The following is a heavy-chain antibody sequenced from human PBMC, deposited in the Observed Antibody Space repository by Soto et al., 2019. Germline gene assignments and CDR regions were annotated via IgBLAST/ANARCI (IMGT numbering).Heavy chain of an antibody. V-gene: IGHV1-18*01. CDR3: ARDEPRPSTYAFDI. D-gene: IGHD1-26*01. CDR2: ISAYNANT. J-gene: IGHJ3*02. CDR1: GYTFTNFG. Sequence: ASVKVSCKASGYTFTNFGITWVRQAPGQGLEWMGWISAYNANTNYTQKLQGRVTMTTDTSTSTAYMELRSLRSDDTAVYYCARDEPRPSTYAFDIWGQGTMVTVSS.